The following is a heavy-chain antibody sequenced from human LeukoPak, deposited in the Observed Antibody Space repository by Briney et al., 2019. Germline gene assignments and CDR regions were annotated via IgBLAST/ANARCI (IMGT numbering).Heavy chain of an antibody. Sequence: GGSLRLSCAASGFTFSSFGMTWVRQAPGKGLESVSAISDSGRPFYADSVKGRFTVSRDNSKNTLYLQMNSLRAEDTAVYYCARALGARGAFDIWGQGTMVTVSS. V-gene: IGHV3-23*01. CDR2: ISDSGRP. CDR3: ARALGARGAFDI. J-gene: IGHJ3*02. CDR1: GFTFSSFG. D-gene: IGHD1-26*01.